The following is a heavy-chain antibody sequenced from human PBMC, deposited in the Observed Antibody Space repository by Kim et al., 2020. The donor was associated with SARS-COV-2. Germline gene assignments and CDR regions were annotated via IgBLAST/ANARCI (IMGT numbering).Heavy chain of an antibody. V-gene: IGHV3-23*01. J-gene: IGHJ4*02. D-gene: IGHD2-15*01. CDR1: GFTFSSYA. Sequence: GGSLRLSCAASGFTFSSYAMNWVRQAPGKGLEWVSVIGGSGHHTYYADSVKGRFTISRDNSKNTLFLQMNSLRAEDTAIYYCAKDTGSRSFDYWGQGTLLTVSS. CDR2: IGGSGHHT. CDR3: AKDTGSRSFDY.